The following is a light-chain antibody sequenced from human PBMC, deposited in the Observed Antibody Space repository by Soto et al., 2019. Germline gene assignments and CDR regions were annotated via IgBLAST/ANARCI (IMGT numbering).Light chain of an antibody. CDR3: QQYDNLPSIT. CDR1: QDISNY. J-gene: IGKJ5*01. Sequence: DIPMTQSPSSLSASVGDRVTITCQASQDISNYLNWYQQKPGKAPQLLIYDASNLETGVPSRFSGSGSGTDFTFTISSLQPEDLATYYCQQYDNLPSITFGQGTRLEIK. V-gene: IGKV1-33*01. CDR2: DAS.